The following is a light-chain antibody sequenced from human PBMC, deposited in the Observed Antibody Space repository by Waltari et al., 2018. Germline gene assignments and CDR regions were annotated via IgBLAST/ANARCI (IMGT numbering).Light chain of an antibody. CDR2: GAS. CDR1: QSVSSS. V-gene: IGKV3-20*01. J-gene: IGKJ1*01. Sequence: ESVLTQSPGTLSLSRGERATLSCRASQSVSSSLAWYQQKPGQAPRLLPYGASTRATGIPDMFSRRGSATDFPLTISRLEPEDFAVYYCQQYGGSPRTFGQGTNVEIK. CDR3: QQYGGSPRT.